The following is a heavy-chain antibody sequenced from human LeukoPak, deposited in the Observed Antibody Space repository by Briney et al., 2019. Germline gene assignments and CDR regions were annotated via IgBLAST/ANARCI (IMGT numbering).Heavy chain of an antibody. CDR3: AKDFVVVPGNVNYFDY. D-gene: IGHD2-21*02. J-gene: IGHJ4*02. V-gene: IGHV3-23*01. CDR1: GFTFTTYW. Sequence: GGSLRLSCAASGFTFTTYWMSWVRQAPGKGLEWVSAISGSGDNTYYADSVKGRFTVSRDNSKNTLYVQMKSLRAEDTAVYYCAKDFVVVPGNVNYFDYWGQGTLVTVSS. CDR2: ISGSGDNT.